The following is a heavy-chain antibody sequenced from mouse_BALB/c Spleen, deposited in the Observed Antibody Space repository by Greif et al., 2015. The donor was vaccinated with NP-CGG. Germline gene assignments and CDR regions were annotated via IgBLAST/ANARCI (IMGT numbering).Heavy chain of an antibody. J-gene: IGHJ4*01. CDR1: GFTFSSYG. CDR2: ISSNGGST. CDR3: ARDRGNHLYYAMDY. D-gene: IGHD2-1*01. Sequence: EVMLVESGGGLVQPGGSLKLSCAASGFTFSSYGMSWVRQTPDKRLELVATISSNGGSTYYPDSVKGRFTISRDNAKNTLYLQMSSLKSEDTAMYYCARDRGNHLYYAMDYWGQGTSVTVSS. V-gene: IGHV5-6-3*01.